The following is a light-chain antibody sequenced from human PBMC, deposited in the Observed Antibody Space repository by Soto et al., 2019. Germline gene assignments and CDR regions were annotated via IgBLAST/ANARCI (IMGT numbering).Light chain of an antibody. CDR3: GTWDSSLSGV. Sequence: QFVLTPPPSVSSAPGQKVTLSCSGSSPNIGNNYVSWYQQLPGTAPKLLIYDNNKRPSGIPDRFSGSKSGTSATLGITGLQTGDEADYYCGTWDSSLSGVFGTGTKVTVL. V-gene: IGLV1-51*01. CDR2: DNN. CDR1: SPNIGNNY. J-gene: IGLJ1*01.